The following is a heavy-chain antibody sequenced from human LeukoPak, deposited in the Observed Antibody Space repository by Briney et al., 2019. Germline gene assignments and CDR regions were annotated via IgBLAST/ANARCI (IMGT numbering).Heavy chain of an antibody. V-gene: IGHV7-4-1*02. J-gene: IGHJ6*02. D-gene: IGHD3-16*01. CDR2: INTNTGNP. Sequence: ASVKVSCKASGGTFSSYAMNWVRQAPGQGLEWMGWINTNTGNPTYAQGFTGRFVFSSDTSVSTAYLQISSLKAEDTAVYYCARRLGNYYYYGMDVWGQGTTVTVSS. CDR1: GGTFSSYA. CDR3: ARRLGNYYYYGMDV.